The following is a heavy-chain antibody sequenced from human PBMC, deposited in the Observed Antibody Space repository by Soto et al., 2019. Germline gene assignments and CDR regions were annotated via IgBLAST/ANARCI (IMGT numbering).Heavy chain of an antibody. CDR1: GGSISSYY. CDR3: ARVHWVMREMWFDP. J-gene: IGHJ5*02. D-gene: IGHD3-16*01. Sequence: QVQLQESGPGLVKPSETLSLTCTVSGGSISSYYWSWIRQPPGKGLEWIGYIYYSGSTNYNPTFTSRVTISVDTSKNQFSLKLSSVTAADTAVYYCARVHWVMREMWFDPWGQGTLVTVSS. CDR2: IYYSGST. V-gene: IGHV4-59*01.